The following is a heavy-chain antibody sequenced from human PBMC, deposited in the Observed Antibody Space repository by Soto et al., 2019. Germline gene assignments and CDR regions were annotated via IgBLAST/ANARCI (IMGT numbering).Heavy chain of an antibody. D-gene: IGHD5-18*01. V-gene: IGHV3-30*01. CDR3: ASLDKARIQSAGY. J-gene: IGHJ4*02. CDR1: GFSLYSYV. Sequence: GGSLRLSCVASGFSLYSYVIHWVRQTPGKGLQWVAVISIDGTRTYYADSVKGRFTVSRDNAKNTMYLQMYGLTIEDTAIYYCASLDKARIQSAGYWGQGTKVTVSS. CDR2: ISIDGTRT.